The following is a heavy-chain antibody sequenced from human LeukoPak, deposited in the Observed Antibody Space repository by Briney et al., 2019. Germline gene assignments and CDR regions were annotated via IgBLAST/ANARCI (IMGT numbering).Heavy chain of an antibody. Sequence: GGSLRLSCAASGFTFSSYAMDWVRQAPGKGLEWVSAISGSGSSTYYADSVKGRFTISRDNSKNTQYLQMNSLRAEDTAVYYCARVDRYYDSSGYLFDYWGPGTLVTVSS. CDR1: GFTFSSYA. CDR2: ISGSGSST. V-gene: IGHV3-23*01. J-gene: IGHJ4*02. D-gene: IGHD3-22*01. CDR3: ARVDRYYDSSGYLFDY.